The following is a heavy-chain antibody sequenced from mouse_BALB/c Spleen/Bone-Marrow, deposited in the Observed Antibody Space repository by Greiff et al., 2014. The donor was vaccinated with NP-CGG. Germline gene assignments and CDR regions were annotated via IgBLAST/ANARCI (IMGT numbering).Heavy chain of an antibody. CDR2: IDPANGNT. D-gene: IGHD2-3*01. J-gene: IGHJ3*01. Sequence: EVQLQQSGAELVKPGASVKLSCTASGFNIKDTYMHWVKQRPEQGLEWIGRIDPANGNTKYDPKFQGKATITADTSSNTAHLHLSSLISEDTAVYYCANDWFAYWGQGTLVTVSA. CDR1: GFNIKDTY. CDR3: ANDWFAY. V-gene: IGHV14-3*02.